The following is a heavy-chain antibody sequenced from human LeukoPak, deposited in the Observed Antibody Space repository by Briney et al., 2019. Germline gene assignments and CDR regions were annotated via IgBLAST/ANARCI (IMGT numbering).Heavy chain of an antibody. CDR2: IKQDGSEK. Sequence: GGPLRLSCAASGFTFSSYWMSWVRQAPGKGLEWVANIKQDGSEKYYVDSVKGRFTISRDNAKNSLYLQMNSLRAEDTAVYYCARSYSSSWMYYFDYWGQGTLVTVSS. CDR1: GFTFSSYW. J-gene: IGHJ4*02. CDR3: ARSYSSSWMYYFDY. V-gene: IGHV3-7*01. D-gene: IGHD6-13*01.